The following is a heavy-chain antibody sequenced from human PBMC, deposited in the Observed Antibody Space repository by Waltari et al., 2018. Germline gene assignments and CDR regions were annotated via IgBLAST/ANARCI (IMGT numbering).Heavy chain of an antibody. CDR3: ARPSGYDMGYYFDY. Sequence: EVQLVETGGGLIQPGGSLRLSCAASGSTVSSNYMTWVRQAPGKGLEWVSVIYSGGSGGNTYYADSVKGRFTISRDNSKNTLYLQMNSLRAEDTAVYYCARPSGYDMGYYFDYWGQGTLVTVSS. CDR1: GSTVSSNY. D-gene: IGHD5-12*01. J-gene: IGHJ4*02. V-gene: IGHV3-53*02. CDR2: IYSGGSGGNT.